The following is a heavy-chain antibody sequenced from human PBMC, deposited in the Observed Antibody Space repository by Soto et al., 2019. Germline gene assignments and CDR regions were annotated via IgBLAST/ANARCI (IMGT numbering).Heavy chain of an antibody. V-gene: IGHV4-61*08. CDR3: AKGFSSGWYLDS. D-gene: IGHD6-19*01. Sequence: QVQLKESGPGLVKPSGTLSLTGSVSVGSVSSYAYSLSWIRQLPGKTLEWIGFLMSVGGTSTNPSLRSRLSISVDTSRNQFSLRLTSVTASDTGGYFGAKGFSSGWYLDSWGRGTLVTVSS. CDR2: LMSVGGT. CDR1: VGSVSSYAYS. J-gene: IGHJ1*01.